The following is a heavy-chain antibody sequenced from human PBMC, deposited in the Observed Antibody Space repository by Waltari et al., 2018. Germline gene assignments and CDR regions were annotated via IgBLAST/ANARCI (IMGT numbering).Heavy chain of an antibody. CDR1: GYSFTDYY. CDR3: ATSALPLVGDVFRF. Sequence: EVQLLQSGSEVRKPGTTVKISCKVSGYSFTDYYLHWVREAPGEGLEWVGLVDPEYDKPMYAERFRGRITLTADTDTDTAYMELDSLTSDDTAVYYCATSALPLVGDVFRFWGQGTRVIVSS. V-gene: IGHV1-69-2*01. CDR2: VDPEYDKP. D-gene: IGHD2-8*02. J-gene: IGHJ3*01.